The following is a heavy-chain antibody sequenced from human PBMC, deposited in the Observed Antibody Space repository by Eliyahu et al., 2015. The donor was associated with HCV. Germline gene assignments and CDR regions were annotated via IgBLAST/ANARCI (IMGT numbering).Heavy chain of an antibody. V-gene: IGHV4-34*01. CDR3: ARGSSSWGGIKY. J-gene: IGHJ4*02. Sequence: QVQLQQWGAGLLKPSEXLSLXCAVXGGSFSGYXWXXXRQPPGKGLEWLGEINHSGSTNYNPSLKSRVTISVDTSKNQFSLKLSSVTAADTAVYYCARGSSSWGGIKYWGQGTLVTVSS. D-gene: IGHD3-10*01. CDR1: GGSFSGYX. CDR2: INHSGST.